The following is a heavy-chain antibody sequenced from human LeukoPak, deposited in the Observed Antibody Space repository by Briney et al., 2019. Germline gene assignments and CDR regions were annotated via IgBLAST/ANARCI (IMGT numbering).Heavy chain of an antibody. CDR1: GFTFSSYW. Sequence: GGSLRLSCAASGFTFSSYWMSWVRQAPGKGLEWVANIKQDGSEKYYVDSVKGRFTISRDNAKNSLYLQMNSLRAEDTAVYYCAREKYSSSRPYYFDYWGQGTLVTVSS. CDR2: IKQDGSEK. D-gene: IGHD6-6*01. CDR3: AREKYSSSRPYYFDY. V-gene: IGHV3-7*01. J-gene: IGHJ4*02.